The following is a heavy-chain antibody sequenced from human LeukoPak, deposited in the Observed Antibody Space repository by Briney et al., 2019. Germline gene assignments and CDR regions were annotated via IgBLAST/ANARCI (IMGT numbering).Heavy chain of an antibody. V-gene: IGHV1-18*01. CDR2: ISAYNGNT. D-gene: IGHD3-10*01. CDR1: GYTFTSYG. CDR3: ARDARLVRGSGSYYMGY. Sequence: ASVKVSCKASGYTFTSYGISWVRQAPGQGLEWMGWISAYNGNTNYAQKLQGRVTMTTDTSTSTAYMELRSLRSDDTAVYYCARDARLVRGSGSYYMGYWGQGTLVTVSS. J-gene: IGHJ4*02.